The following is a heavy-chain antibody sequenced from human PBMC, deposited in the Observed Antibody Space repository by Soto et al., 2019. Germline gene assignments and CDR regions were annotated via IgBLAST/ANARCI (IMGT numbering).Heavy chain of an antibody. J-gene: IGHJ6*03. CDR2: IYYSGST. CDR3: ARQGPPRYYYGSGSPKEARVYSPYYYYYYLDV. CDR1: GGSISSYY. V-gene: IGHV4-59*08. Sequence: PSETLSLTCTVSGGSISSYYWSWIRQPPGKGLEWIGYIYYSGSTNYNPSLKSRVTISVDTSKSQFSLKLSSVTAADTAVYYCARQGPPRYYYGSGSPKEARVYSPYYYYYYLDVWGKGTTVTVSS. D-gene: IGHD3-10*01.